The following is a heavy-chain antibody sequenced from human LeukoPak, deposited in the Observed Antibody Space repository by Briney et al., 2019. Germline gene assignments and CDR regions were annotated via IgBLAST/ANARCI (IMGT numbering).Heavy chain of an antibody. CDR3: ARDLSLRGAFDI. D-gene: IGHD1-26*01. V-gene: IGHV4-59*01. J-gene: IGHJ3*02. Sequence: SETLSLTCTVSGGSISSYYWSWIRQPPGKGLEWIGYIYYTGTTNYNPSLKSRLTISLDTSKNQFSLKLSPVTAADTAVYYCARDLSLRGAFDIWGQGTMVTVSS. CDR1: GGSISSYY. CDR2: IYYTGTT.